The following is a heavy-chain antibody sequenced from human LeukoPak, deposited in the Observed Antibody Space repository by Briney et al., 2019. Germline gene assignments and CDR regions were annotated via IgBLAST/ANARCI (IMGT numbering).Heavy chain of an antibody. V-gene: IGHV1-2*02. CDR1: GYTFTGYY. CDR2: INPNSGGT. CDR3: ASNLGGYNTHPFDY. D-gene: IGHD5-24*01. J-gene: IGHJ4*02. Sequence: ASVKVSCKASGYTFTGYYMHWVRQAPGQGLEWMGWINPNSGGTNYAQKFQGRVTMTRDTSISTAYMELSRLRSDDTAVYYCASNLGGYNTHPFDYWGQGTLVTVSS.